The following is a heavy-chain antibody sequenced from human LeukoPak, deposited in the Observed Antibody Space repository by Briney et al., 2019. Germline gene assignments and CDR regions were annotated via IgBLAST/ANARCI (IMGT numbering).Heavy chain of an antibody. Sequence: GGPLRLSCAASGFTFSSYGMHWVRQAPGKGLEWVAVIWYDGSNKYYADSVKGRFTISRDNSKNTLYLQMNSLRAEDTAVYYCARDYSYYYDSSGYPEHWGQGTLVTVSS. CDR2: IWYDGSNK. V-gene: IGHV3-33*01. J-gene: IGHJ1*01. D-gene: IGHD3-22*01. CDR1: GFTFSSYG. CDR3: ARDYSYYYDSSGYPEH.